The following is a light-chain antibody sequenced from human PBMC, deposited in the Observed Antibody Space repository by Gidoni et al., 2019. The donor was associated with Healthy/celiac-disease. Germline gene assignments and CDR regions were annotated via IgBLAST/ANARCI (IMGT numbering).Light chain of an antibody. J-gene: IGKJ1*01. CDR2: DAS. CDR1: QSVSSY. V-gene: IGKV3-11*01. Sequence: DIVLTQPPATLSLSPGERATLSCRASQSVSSYLAWYQQKPGQAPRLLIYDASNRATGIPARFSGSWSGTDFTLTISSLDPEDFAVYYCQQRSNWPRTFGQGTKVEIK. CDR3: QQRSNWPRT.